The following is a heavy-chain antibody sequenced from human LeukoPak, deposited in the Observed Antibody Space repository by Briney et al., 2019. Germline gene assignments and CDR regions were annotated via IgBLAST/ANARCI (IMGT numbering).Heavy chain of an antibody. V-gene: IGHV3-23*01. J-gene: IGHJ4*02. CDR1: GFTFSSYA. CDR3: AKRASGSGTSLYYSDY. Sequence: QPGGSLRLSCAASGFTFSSYAMSWVRQAPGKGLEWVSVISNSGGSTFYADSVKGRFTISRDNSKNTLYLQMNSLRAEDTAVYYCAKRASGSGTSLYYSDYWGQGTLVTVSS. D-gene: IGHD3-10*01. CDR2: ISNSGGST.